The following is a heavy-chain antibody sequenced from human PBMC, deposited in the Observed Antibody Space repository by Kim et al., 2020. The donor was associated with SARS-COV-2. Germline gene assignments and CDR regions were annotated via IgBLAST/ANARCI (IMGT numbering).Heavy chain of an antibody. Sequence: SETLSLTCTVSGGSISSSSYYWGWIRQPPGKGLEWIGSIYYSGSTYYNPSLKSRVTISVDTSKNQFSLKLSSVTAADTAVYYCARGGQYSYGPFDYWGQGTLVTVSS. CDR2: IYYSGST. D-gene: IGHD5-18*01. CDR1: GGSISSSSYY. CDR3: ARGGQYSYGPFDY. V-gene: IGHV4-39*07. J-gene: IGHJ4*02.